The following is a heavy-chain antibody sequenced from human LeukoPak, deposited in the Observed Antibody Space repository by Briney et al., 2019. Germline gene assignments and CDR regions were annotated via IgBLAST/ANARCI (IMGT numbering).Heavy chain of an antibody. CDR3: ARVLASGSYLNDY. CDR2: ISSSSSYI. J-gene: IGHJ4*02. Sequence: PGGSLRLSCAASGFTFSSYSMNWVRQAPGKGLEWVSSISSSSSYIYYADSVKGRFTISRDNAKNSLYLQMNSLRAEDTAEYYCARVLASGSYLNDYWGQGTLVTVSS. D-gene: IGHD1-26*01. CDR1: GFTFSSYS. V-gene: IGHV3-21*01.